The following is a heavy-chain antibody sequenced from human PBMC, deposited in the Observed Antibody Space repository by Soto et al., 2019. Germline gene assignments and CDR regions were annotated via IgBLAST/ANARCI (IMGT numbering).Heavy chain of an antibody. V-gene: IGHV3-33*01. J-gene: IGHJ4*02. D-gene: IGHD3-10*01. Sequence: QVQLVESGGGVVQPERSLRLSCAASGFTFSIYAMHWVRQAPGKGLECVAGIWFDGSNKYYADSVKGRFTISSDNSTNTLYLQMNSLRGDDTSVYYCARDVYDSGSYYFDHWGQGTLVTFSS. CDR3: ARDVYDSGSYYFDH. CDR2: IWFDGSNK. CDR1: GFTFSIYA.